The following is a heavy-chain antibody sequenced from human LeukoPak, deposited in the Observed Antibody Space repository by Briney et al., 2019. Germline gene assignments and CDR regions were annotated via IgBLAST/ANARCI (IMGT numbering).Heavy chain of an antibody. CDR1: GFTFSSYW. J-gene: IGHJ4*02. Sequence: PGGSLRLSCAASGFTFSSYWMSWVRQAPGKGLEWVANIKQDGSEKYYVDSVKGRFTISRDNAKNSLYLQMNSLRAEDTAVYYCARAYSYCGGDCCPYYFDYWGQGTLVTVSS. D-gene: IGHD2-21*02. CDR3: ARAYSYCGGDCCPYYFDY. V-gene: IGHV3-7*01. CDR2: IKQDGSEK.